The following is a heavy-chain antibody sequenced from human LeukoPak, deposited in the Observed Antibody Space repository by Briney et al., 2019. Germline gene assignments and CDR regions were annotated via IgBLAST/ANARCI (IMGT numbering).Heavy chain of an antibody. CDR2: IYHSGST. J-gene: IGHJ5*02. CDR3: ARHGTVLLWFGARGWFDP. V-gene: IGHV4-38-2*02. CDR1: GYSISSGYY. D-gene: IGHD3-10*01. Sequence: SETLSLTCTVSGYSISSGYYWGWIRQPPGKGLEWIGSIYHSGSTYYNPSLKSRVTISVDTSKNQFSLKLSSVTAADTAVYYCARHGTVLLWFGARGWFDPWGQGTLVTVSS.